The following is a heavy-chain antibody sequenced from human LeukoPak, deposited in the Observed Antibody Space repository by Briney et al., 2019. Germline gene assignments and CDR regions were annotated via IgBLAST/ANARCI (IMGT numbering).Heavy chain of an antibody. CDR2: IYSGGST. Sequence: PGGSLRLSCAASGFTVSSNYMSWVRQAPGKGLEWVSVIYSGGSTYYADSVKGRFTVSRDNSKNTLYLQMNSLRAEDTAVYYCARDRGPSIAVAGSGRTGLRYYYYGMDVWGQGTTVTVSS. CDR1: GFTVSSNY. CDR3: ARDRGPSIAVAGSGRTGLRYYYYGMDV. D-gene: IGHD6-19*01. J-gene: IGHJ6*02. V-gene: IGHV3-66*01.